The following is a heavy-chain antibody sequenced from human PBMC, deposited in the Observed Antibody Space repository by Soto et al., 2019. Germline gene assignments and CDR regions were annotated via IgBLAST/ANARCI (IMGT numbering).Heavy chain of an antibody. CDR3: ARVDYYYYGMDV. Sequence: TLVLTCTVSVGSISSGGYYWSCICQHPGKGLEWIGYIYYSGSTYYNPSLKSRVTISVDTSKNQFSLKLSSVTAADTAVYYCARVDYYYYGMDVWGQGTTVTVSS. J-gene: IGHJ6*02. CDR2: IYYSGST. V-gene: IGHV4-31*03. CDR1: VGSISSGGYY.